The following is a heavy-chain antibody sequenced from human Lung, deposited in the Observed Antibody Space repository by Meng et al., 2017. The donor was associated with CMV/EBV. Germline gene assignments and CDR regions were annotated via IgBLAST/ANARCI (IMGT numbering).Heavy chain of an antibody. D-gene: IGHD2-2*01. CDR1: AFTFSNYG. CDR3: AKDWSRYCTSTSCYKPWFDP. V-gene: IGHV3-23*01. CDR2: ISAGGGST. Sequence: GESXKISCAASAFTFSNYGMSWVRRAPGRGLEWVSGISAGGGSTYYADSVKGRFTVSRDNSKNTLYLQMNSLRAEDTAVYYCAKDWSRYCTSTSCYKPWFDPWXQGTLVTVSS. J-gene: IGHJ5*02.